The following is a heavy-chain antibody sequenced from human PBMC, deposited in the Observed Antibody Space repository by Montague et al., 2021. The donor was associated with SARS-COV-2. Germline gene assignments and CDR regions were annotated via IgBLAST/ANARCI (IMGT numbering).Heavy chain of an antibody. CDR2: MYYSGST. J-gene: IGHJ4*02. V-gene: IGHV4-39*01. CDR3: GRGLDGYNWGY. CDR1: GGSLGTSGYY. D-gene: IGHD5-24*01. Sequence: SETLSLTCTVSGGSLGTSGYYWGWIRQPPGKGLEWIGSMYYSGSTHYNPSLKSRVTVSVDTSNNQFFLKLSSVTAADTAVYYCGRGLDGYNWGYWGQGTLVTVSS.